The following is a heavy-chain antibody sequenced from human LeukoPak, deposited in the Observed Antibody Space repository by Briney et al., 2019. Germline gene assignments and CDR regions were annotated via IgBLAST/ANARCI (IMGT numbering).Heavy chain of an antibody. CDR2: IYYSGST. J-gene: IGHJ5*01. CDR1: GDSISSSSYY. D-gene: IGHD2/OR15-2a*01. CDR3: ARSGISWSLKNWFDS. V-gene: IGHV4-39*07. Sequence: PSETLSLTCTVSGDSISSSSYYWGWIRQPPGKGLEWIGSIYYSGSTPYNPSLKSRVTMSVDTSKNQFSLKLSSVTAADTAVYYCARSGISWSLKNWFDSWGQGTLVTVSS.